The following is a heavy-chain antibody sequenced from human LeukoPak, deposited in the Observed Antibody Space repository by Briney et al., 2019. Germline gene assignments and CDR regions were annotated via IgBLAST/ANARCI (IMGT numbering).Heavy chain of an antibody. V-gene: IGHV4-38-2*02. Sequence: PSETLSLTCTVSGYSISSGYYWGWIRQPPGKGLEWIGSIYHSGSTYYNPSLKSRVTISVDTSENQFSLKLSSVTAADTAVYYCARIKVDYYGSGSYPYYYGMDVWGQGTTVTVSS. CDR3: ARIKVDYYGSGSYPYYYGMDV. CDR2: IYHSGST. D-gene: IGHD3-10*01. J-gene: IGHJ6*02. CDR1: GYSISSGYY.